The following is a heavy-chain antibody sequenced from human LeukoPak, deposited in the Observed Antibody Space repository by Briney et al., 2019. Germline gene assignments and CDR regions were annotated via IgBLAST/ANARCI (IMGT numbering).Heavy chain of an antibody. CDR2: INPNSGGT. D-gene: IGHD2-15*01. J-gene: IGHJ4*02. CDR1: GYTFTGYY. Sequence: ASVKVSCKASGYTFTGYYMHWVRQAPGQGLEWMGRINPNSGGTNYAQKFQGRVTMTRDTSISTAYMELGRLRSDDTAVYYCARSGRYCSGGSCYASLLGLSYYFDYWGQGTLVTVSS. CDR3: ARSGRYCSGGSCYASLLGLSYYFDY. V-gene: IGHV1-2*06.